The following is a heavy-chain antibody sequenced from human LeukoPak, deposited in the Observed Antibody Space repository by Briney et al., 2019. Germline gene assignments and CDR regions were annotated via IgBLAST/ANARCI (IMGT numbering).Heavy chain of an antibody. Sequence: PSETLSLTCTVSGGSISSTTYYWGWIRQPPGKGLEWIGSIYYSGSTYYNPSLKSRVTISVDTSKKQFSLNLSSVTAADTAVYYCAGHGYCSGGSCSSFYPRNFDFWGQGTPVTVSS. CDR2: IYYSGST. CDR3: AGHGYCSGGSCSSFYPRNFDF. V-gene: IGHV4-39*01. D-gene: IGHD2-15*01. CDR1: GGSISSTTYY. J-gene: IGHJ4*02.